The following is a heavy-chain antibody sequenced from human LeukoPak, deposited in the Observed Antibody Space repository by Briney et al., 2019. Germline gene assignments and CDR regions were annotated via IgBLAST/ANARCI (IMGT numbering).Heavy chain of an antibody. CDR1: GGSFSGYY. V-gene: IGHV4-34*01. Sequence: SETLSLTCAVYGGSFSGYYWSWIRQPPGKGLEWIGEINHSGSTNYNPSLKSRVTISVDTSKNQFSLKLSSVTAADTAVYYCARLSSSSPRTYFDYWGQGTLVTVSS. CDR2: INHSGST. D-gene: IGHD6-13*01. CDR3: ARLSSSSPRTYFDY. J-gene: IGHJ4*02.